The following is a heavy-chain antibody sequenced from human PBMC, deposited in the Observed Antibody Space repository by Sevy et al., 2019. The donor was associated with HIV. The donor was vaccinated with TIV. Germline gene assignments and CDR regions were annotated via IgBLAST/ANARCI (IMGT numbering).Heavy chain of an antibody. J-gene: IGHJ3*02. CDR2: IYHDGST. D-gene: IGHD3-9*01. V-gene: IGHV4-38-2*02. CDR3: SSFGRLIIINDDTFEI. Sequence: SETLSLTCTVSGYSISSAYSWGWIRQPPGKGLEGIANIYHDGSTYYNPSLNGRVTISIDTSKNQFSLKLSSVTAADTAVYYCSSFGRLIIINDDTFEIWGQGTMVTVSS. CDR1: GYSISSAYS.